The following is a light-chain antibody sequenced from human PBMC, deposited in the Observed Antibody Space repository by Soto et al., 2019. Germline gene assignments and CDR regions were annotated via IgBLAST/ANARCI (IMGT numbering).Light chain of an antibody. J-gene: IGKJ2*01. CDR3: QQFGSSPQT. V-gene: IGKV3-20*01. CDR2: GTS. CDR1: QNVRSSS. Sequence: EVVLTQSPGTLSLSPGERATLSCRASQNVRSSSLTWYQQKPGQAPRLLIYGTSNRATGIPDRFSGSGSGTDFTLTISRLEPEDFAVYYCQQFGSSPQTFGQGTKLEIK.